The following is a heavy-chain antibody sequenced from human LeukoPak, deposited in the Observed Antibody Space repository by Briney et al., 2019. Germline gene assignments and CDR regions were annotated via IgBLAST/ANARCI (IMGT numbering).Heavy chain of an antibody. D-gene: IGHD1/OR15-1a*01. Sequence: GGSLRLSCVASGFTFSNYGMHWVRQAPGKGLEWVAFIRYDGSDEYYGDSVRGRFTISRDSSKNALYLQMNSLRTEDTAVYYCAKDWHETTNYFGMDVWGQGATVTVSS. CDR3: AKDWHETTNYFGMDV. V-gene: IGHV3-30*02. CDR1: GFTFSNYG. J-gene: IGHJ6*02. CDR2: IRYDGSDE.